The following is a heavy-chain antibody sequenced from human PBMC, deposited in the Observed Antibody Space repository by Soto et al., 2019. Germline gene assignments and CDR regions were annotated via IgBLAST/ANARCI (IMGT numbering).Heavy chain of an antibody. CDR3: AKEVHCGGGSCSWSEGFDY. J-gene: IGHJ4*02. CDR2: ISYEGSHT. CDR1: GFIFSSYG. Sequence: QVQLVESGGGVVQPGRSLRLSCAASGFIFSSYGMHWVRRAPGKGLEWVAVISYEGSHTYYADSVKGRFTITRDNSKNTLYLQMNSLRPEDTAVYYCAKEVHCGGGSCSWSEGFDYWGQGTLLTVSS. D-gene: IGHD2-15*01. V-gene: IGHV3-30*18.